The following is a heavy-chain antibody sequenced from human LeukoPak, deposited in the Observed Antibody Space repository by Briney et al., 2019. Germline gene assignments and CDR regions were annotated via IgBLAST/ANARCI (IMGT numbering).Heavy chain of an antibody. Sequence: GGSLRLSCAASGFTVSSIHMVWVRQAPGKGLEWVSVTYTGGNSYYADSVKGRFIISRDISKNTLYLQMNSLRAEDSALYYCARGGRGSAAVVAPRSFDIWGQGTMVTVPS. CDR3: ARGGRGSAAVVAPRSFDI. D-gene: IGHD3-22*01. V-gene: IGHV3-53*01. CDR2: TYTGGNS. CDR1: GFTVSSIH. J-gene: IGHJ3*02.